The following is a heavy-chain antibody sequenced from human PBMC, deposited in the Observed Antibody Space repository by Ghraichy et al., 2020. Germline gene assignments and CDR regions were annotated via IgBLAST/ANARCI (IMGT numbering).Heavy chain of an antibody. CDR2: IYYSGST. CDR3: ARNDFWSGPTPGWFDP. D-gene: IGHD3-3*01. V-gene: IGHV4-39*01. J-gene: IGHJ5*02. Sequence: SETLSLTCTVSGGSISSSSYYWGWIRQPLGKGLDRIGSIYYSGSTYYNPSLKSRVTISVDTSKNQFSLKLSSVTAADTAVYYCARNDFWSGPTPGWFDPWGQGTLVTVSS. CDR1: GGSISSSSYY.